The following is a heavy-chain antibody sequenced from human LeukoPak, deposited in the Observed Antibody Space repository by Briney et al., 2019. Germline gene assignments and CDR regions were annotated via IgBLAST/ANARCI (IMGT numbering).Heavy chain of an antibody. V-gene: IGHV3-21*01. D-gene: IGHD1-26*01. CDR2: ISSSSNFI. CDR1: GFTFSNSE. CDR3: ASGGTVSYGTSLDY. Sequence: PGGSLRLSCAASGFTFSNSEMSWVRQAPGKGLEWVSSISSSSNFIYYADSVKGRFTISRDNAKNSLYLQMNSLRAEDTAVYYCASGGTVSYGTSLDYWGQGTLVTVSS. J-gene: IGHJ4*02.